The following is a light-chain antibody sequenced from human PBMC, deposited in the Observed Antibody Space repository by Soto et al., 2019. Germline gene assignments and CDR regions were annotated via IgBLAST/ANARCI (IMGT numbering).Light chain of an antibody. J-gene: IGKJ4*01. CDR2: DAS. CDR3: QQCNVYPLT. V-gene: IGKV1-13*02. Sequence: AIPLTQSPSSLSASVGDRVTITCRASQGINSALAWYQQKSGTAPKLLIYDASSLESGVPSRFSGSGSGTDFALTISSLQPEDFATYYCQQCNVYPLTFGGGTRVEI. CDR1: QGINSA.